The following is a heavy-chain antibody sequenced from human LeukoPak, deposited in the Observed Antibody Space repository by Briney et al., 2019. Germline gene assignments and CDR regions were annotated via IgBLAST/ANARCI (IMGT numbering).Heavy chain of an antibody. D-gene: IGHD2-2*02. CDR3: ARDLLGYCSSTSCHMSAGFDP. V-gene: IGHV3-30-3*01. Sequence: GGSLRLSCAASGFTFSSYAMHWVRQAPGKGLEWVAVISYDGSNKYYADSVKGRFTISRDNSKNTLYLQMNSLRAEDTAVYYCARDLLGYCSSTSCHMSAGFDPWGQGTLVTVSS. CDR1: GFTFSSYA. CDR2: ISYDGSNK. J-gene: IGHJ5*02.